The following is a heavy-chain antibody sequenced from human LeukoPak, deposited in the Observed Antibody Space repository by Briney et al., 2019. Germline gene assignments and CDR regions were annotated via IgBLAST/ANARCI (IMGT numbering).Heavy chain of an antibody. V-gene: IGHV1-18*01. CDR1: DYTFTSYG. Sequence: GASVKVSCKASDYTFTSYGISWVRQAPGQGLEWMGWISAYNGNTNYAQKFQGRVTVTTDTSTSTAYMELSRLRSDDTAVYYCARDERYDSSGYPFDYWGQGTLVTVSS. D-gene: IGHD3-22*01. CDR2: ISAYNGNT. CDR3: ARDERYDSSGYPFDY. J-gene: IGHJ4*02.